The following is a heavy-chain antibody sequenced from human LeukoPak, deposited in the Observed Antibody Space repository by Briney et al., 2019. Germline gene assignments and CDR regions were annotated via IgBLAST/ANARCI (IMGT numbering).Heavy chain of an antibody. J-gene: IGHJ4*02. CDR1: GFTFSSYS. V-gene: IGHV3-21*01. D-gene: IGHD6-19*01. Sequence: GGSLRLSCAASGFTFSSYSMNWVRQAPGKGLEWVSSISSSSSYIYYADSVKGRFTISRDNAKNSLYLQMNSLRAEDTAVYYCARDLRGWYYFDYWGRGTLVTVSS. CDR3: ARDLRGWYYFDY. CDR2: ISSSSSYI.